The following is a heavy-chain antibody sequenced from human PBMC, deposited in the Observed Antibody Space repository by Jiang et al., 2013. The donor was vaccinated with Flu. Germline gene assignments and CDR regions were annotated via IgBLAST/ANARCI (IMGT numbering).Heavy chain of an antibody. CDR3: VQRTSYCWYY. V-gene: IGHV2-5*01. Sequence: KPTQTLTLTCTFSGFSLSSSGVGVGWIRQPPGQALEWLALIYWNGDKRHSPSLQSRVTITKDTSKNQVVLTMTNMDPVDTATYYCVQRTSYCWYYWGQGTLVTVSS. CDR1: GFSLSSSGVG. CDR2: IYWNGDK. D-gene: IGHD2-8*02. J-gene: IGHJ4*02.